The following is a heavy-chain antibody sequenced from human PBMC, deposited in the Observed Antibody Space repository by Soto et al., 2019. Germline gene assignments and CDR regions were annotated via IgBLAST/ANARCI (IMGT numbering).Heavy chain of an antibody. CDR1: GFTFGDYA. CDR2: IRSKAYGGTT. V-gene: IGHV3-49*03. D-gene: IGHD3-10*02. Sequence: QRLSCTASGFTFGDYAMSWFRQAPGKGLEWVGFIRSKAYGGTTEYAASVKGRFTISRDDSKSIAYLQMNSLKTEDTAVYYCTRDIDYYGWGVNTPTDYWGEGTLVTVSS. CDR3: TRDIDYYGWGVNTPTDY. J-gene: IGHJ4*02.